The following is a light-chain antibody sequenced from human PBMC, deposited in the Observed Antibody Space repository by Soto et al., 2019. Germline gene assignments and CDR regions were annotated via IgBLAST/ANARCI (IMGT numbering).Light chain of an antibody. CDR2: GAS. J-gene: IGKJ2*01. CDR1: QTISTW. Sequence: DIQMTQSPSTLLASVGDRVTLTCRASQTISTWLAWYQQKPGKAPKLLIYGASSLQTGVPSRFSGSGSGTEFTLTISSLQPDDFATYYCQQYNSYSYTFGQGTKLEIK. CDR3: QQYNSYSYT. V-gene: IGKV1-5*01.